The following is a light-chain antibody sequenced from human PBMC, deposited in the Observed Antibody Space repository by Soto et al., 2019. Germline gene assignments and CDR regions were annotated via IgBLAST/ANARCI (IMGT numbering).Light chain of an antibody. Sequence: VLTQSPATLSVSPGERATLSCRASQNVGSNLAWYQHKPGQPPRLLISGASTRATGVPDRFSGSGSETEFALTISSLQSEDFTVYFCQQYNTWPQTFGQGTKVEFK. V-gene: IGKV3-15*01. CDR3: QQYNTWPQT. CDR1: QNVGSN. CDR2: GAS. J-gene: IGKJ1*01.